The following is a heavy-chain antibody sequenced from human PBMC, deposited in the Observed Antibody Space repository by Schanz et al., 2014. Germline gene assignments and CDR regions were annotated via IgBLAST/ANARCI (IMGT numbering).Heavy chain of an antibody. Sequence: EVELVESGGGLVQPGGSLRLSCVTSGFIFSRSAMSWVRQAPGKGLDWVSSISSSSNYYYYADSVKGRFTISRDAAKDSLFLQMTSLRADDTAVYFCAREYASTWFESNVMAGRIDNWGQGTLVTVSS. J-gene: IGHJ4*02. CDR3: AREYASTWFESNVMAGRIDN. D-gene: IGHD2-8*01. CDR2: ISSSSNYY. CDR1: GFIFSRSA. V-gene: IGHV3-21*01.